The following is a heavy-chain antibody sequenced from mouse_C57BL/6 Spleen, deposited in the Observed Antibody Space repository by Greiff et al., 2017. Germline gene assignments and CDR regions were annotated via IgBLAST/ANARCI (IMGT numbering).Heavy chain of an antibody. D-gene: IGHD2-4*01. CDR1: GYTFTSYW. Sequence: QVQLQQPGAELVKPGASVKLSCKASGYTFTSYWMHWVKQRPGRGLEWIGRIDPNSGGTKYNEKFKSKATLTVDKHSSTAYMQLSSRTSEDSAVYYCAREDYDYDEGFAYWGQGTLVTVSA. V-gene: IGHV1-72*01. CDR3: AREDYDYDEGFAY. J-gene: IGHJ3*01. CDR2: IDPNSGGT.